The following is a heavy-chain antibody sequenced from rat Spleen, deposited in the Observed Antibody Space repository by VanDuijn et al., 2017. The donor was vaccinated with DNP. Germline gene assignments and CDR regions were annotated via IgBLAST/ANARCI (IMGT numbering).Heavy chain of an antibody. V-gene: IGHV3-1*01. CDR2: ISYSGRT. Sequence: EVQLQESGPGLVEPSQSLSLTCSVTGYSITSNYWGWIRQFPGNKMEYIGHISYSGRTSYNPSLKRRISITRDTSKNQFFLQLNSVTTEDTATYYCARWGDYFDYWGQGVMVTVSS. J-gene: IGHJ2*01. CDR3: ARWGDYFDY. CDR1: GYSITSNY.